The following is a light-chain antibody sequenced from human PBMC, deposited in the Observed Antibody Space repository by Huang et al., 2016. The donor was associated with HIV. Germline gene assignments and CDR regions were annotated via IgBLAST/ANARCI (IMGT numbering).Light chain of an antibody. CDR2: GAY. J-gene: IGKJ2*01. Sequence: IVLTQSPGTLSLSPGESVTLSCRASQSVRSSYLAWYQQKPGQTPRLLIYGAYNRAGGIPIRFSGSQSGTDFTLAISSLEPEDFGVYYCQQYGSSPRTFGQGTKLEIK. CDR1: QSVRSSY. V-gene: IGKV3-20*01. CDR3: QQYGSSPRT.